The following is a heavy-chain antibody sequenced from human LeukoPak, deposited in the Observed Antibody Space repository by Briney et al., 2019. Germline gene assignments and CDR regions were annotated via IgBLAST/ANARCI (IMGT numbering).Heavy chain of an antibody. Sequence: AETLSLTCTVSGCTISSYYWSWLRQPPGKGLEWIRYIYTSGGTNYNPSLKRRVTISVDTSKNHFSLKLSSVTAADTAVYYCASSGWYNIWFDPWGQGTLVTVSS. D-gene: IGHD6-19*01. J-gene: IGHJ5*02. CDR1: GCTISSYY. CDR2: IYTSGGT. V-gene: IGHV4-4*09. CDR3: ASSGWYNIWFDP.